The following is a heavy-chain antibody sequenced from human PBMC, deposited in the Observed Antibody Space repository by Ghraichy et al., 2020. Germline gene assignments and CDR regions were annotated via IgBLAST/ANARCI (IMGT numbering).Heavy chain of an antibody. J-gene: IGHJ3*02. CDR2: IIPIFGAA. CDR1: ADTFRGYA. Sequence: SVKVSCKASADTFRGYALSWVRQAPGQGLEWMGGIIPIFGAANYAQKFQGRVTITADASTSSVYMDLSSLRSEDTAVYYCARLHTAITLVRGVIGGAFDIWGQGTMVTVSS. V-gene: IGHV1-69*13. CDR3: ARLHTAITLVRGVIGGAFDI. D-gene: IGHD3-10*01.